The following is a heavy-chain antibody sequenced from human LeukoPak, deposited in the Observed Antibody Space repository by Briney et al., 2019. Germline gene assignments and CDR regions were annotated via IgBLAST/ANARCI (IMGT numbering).Heavy chain of an antibody. D-gene: IGHD2-15*01. V-gene: IGHV4-34*01. J-gene: IGHJ4*02. CDR2: INHSGST. CDR1: GGPFSGYY. CDR3: ASVKVVVFPYCFVL. Sequence: PSETLSLTCGVYGGPFSGYYWSWIRQPPGKGLEWIGEINHSGSTNYNPSLTSRVTMSVDTSKNQFSLRLSSVTAADTAEYYRASVKVVVFPYCFVLWGEGTLDTVSS.